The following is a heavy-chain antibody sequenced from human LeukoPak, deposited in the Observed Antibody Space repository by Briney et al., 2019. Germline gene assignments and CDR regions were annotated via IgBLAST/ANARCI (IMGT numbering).Heavy chain of an antibody. J-gene: IGHJ4*02. CDR3: ARGSALGAYFDY. CDR2: VHSDGSPT. Sequence: GGSLGLSCAASGFTFSSYWMHWVRQAPGKGLVWVSRVHSDGSPTSYADSVKGRFTISRDNAKNTVYLQMNSLRAEDTAVYYCARGSALGAYFDYWGQGTLVTVSS. D-gene: IGHD3-10*01. V-gene: IGHV3-74*01. CDR1: GFTFSSYW.